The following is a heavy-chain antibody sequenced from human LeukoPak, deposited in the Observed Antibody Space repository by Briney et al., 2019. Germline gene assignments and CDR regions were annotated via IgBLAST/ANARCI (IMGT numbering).Heavy chain of an antibody. CDR1: GYTFTSYA. J-gene: IGHJ4*02. V-gene: IGHV1-3*01. CDR2: INAGNGNT. D-gene: IGHD2-2*01. Sequence: GASVKVSCKASGYTFTSYAMYWVRQAPGQRLEWMGWINAGNGNTKYSQKFQGRVTITRDTSASTAYMELSSLRSEDTAVYYCARSDICSSTSCSPHFDYWGQGTLVTVSS. CDR3: ARSDICSSTSCSPHFDY.